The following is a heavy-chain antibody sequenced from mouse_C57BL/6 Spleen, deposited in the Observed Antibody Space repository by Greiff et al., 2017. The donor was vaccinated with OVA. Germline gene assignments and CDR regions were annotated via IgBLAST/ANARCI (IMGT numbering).Heavy chain of an antibody. Sequence: VQLQQPGAELVKPGASVKLSCKASGYTFTSYCMQWVKQRPGQGLEWIGEIDPSDSYTNYNQKFKGKATLTVDTSSSTAYMQRSSLTSEDSAVYYCARKLGLYYAMDYWGQGTSVTVSS. CDR2: IDPSDSYT. CDR3: ARKLGLYYAMDY. J-gene: IGHJ4*01. CDR1: GYTFTSYC. D-gene: IGHD4-1*01. V-gene: IGHV1-50*01.